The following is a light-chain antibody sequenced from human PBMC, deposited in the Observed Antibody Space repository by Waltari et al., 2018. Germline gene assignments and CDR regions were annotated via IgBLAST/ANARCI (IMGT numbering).Light chain of an antibody. V-gene: IGKV3-11*01. Sequence: EIVLTQSPATLSLSPGERATLSCRASQSISIYLAWYQPKRGQAPRLLIYDASNRATGIPARFSGSGSGTDFTLTISSLEPEDFAVYYCQQRSNWPLTFGGGTKVEI. J-gene: IGKJ4*01. CDR2: DAS. CDR3: QQRSNWPLT. CDR1: QSISIY.